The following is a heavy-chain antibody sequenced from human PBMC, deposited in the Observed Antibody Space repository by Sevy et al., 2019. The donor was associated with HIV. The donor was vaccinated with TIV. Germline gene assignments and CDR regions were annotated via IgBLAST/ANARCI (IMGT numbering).Heavy chain of an antibody. CDR3: ARHAHITMIVT. V-gene: IGHV4-39*01. D-gene: IGHD3-22*01. CDR1: GSSISSSSYY. Sequence: ETLSLTCTVSGSSISSSSYYWGWIRQPPGKGLEWIGSIFYSGSTYSNPSLKSRVNISVDTSKNQFSLRLNAVSAADTAVYYCARHAHITMIVTWGQGTLVTVSS. CDR2: IFYSGST. J-gene: IGHJ5*02.